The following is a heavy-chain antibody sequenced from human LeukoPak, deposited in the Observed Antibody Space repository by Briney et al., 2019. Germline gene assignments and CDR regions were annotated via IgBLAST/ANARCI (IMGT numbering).Heavy chain of an antibody. J-gene: IGHJ4*02. V-gene: IGHV3-33*01. CDR2: IAYDGSRA. CDR3: TRYNNDHLDY. D-gene: IGHD1-14*01. Sequence: GGSLRLSCAGSGFTFGGYGMHWFRQTPGKGLEWVAVIAYDGSRAFYADSVKGRFTISIDKSKNTMSMQMDDLRAEDTAVYYCTRYNNDHLDYWGQGTLVTVSS. CDR1: GFTFGGYG.